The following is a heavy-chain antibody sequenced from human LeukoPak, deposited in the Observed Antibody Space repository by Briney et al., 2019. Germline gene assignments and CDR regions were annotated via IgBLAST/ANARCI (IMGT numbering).Heavy chain of an antibody. Sequence: GGSLRLSRAASGFTFDDYGMSWVRQAPGKGLEWVSGINWSGGSTGYADSVKGRFTISRDNAKNSLYLQMNSLRAEDTALYYCARDNRLVWSGYYLSVAGPFDYWGQGTLVTVSS. CDR2: INWSGGST. CDR3: ARDNRLVWSGYYLSVAGPFDY. D-gene: IGHD3-3*01. J-gene: IGHJ4*02. V-gene: IGHV3-20*04. CDR1: GFTFDDYG.